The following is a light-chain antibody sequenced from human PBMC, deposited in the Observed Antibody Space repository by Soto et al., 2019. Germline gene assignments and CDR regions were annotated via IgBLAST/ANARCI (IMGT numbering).Light chain of an antibody. CDR3: SSYTSINSYV. J-gene: IGLJ1*01. Sequence: QSVLTQPASVSGSPGQSITISCTGTSSDVGGYNYVSWYQQHPGKAPKLMIYYVSHRPSGVSYRFSGSKSGNTASLTISGLQAEDEADYYCSSYTSINSYVFGTGTKVTVL. CDR1: SSDVGGYNY. V-gene: IGLV2-14*03. CDR2: YVS.